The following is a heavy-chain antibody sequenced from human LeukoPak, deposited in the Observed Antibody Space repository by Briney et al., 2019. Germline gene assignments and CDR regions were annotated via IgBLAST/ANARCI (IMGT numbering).Heavy chain of an antibody. D-gene: IGHD1-26*01. J-gene: IGHJ4*02. Sequence: GGPLTLSCAASGFPFSLYYMSWVRQAPGKGLEWVSSISGSSSYMYYGDSMKGRFTISKDNAKNSLYLQINSLRAEDTAIYYCARDQSGGVGAVFDFWGQGTLVAVSS. CDR3: ARDQSGGVGAVFDF. V-gene: IGHV3-21*01. CDR1: GFPFSLYY. CDR2: ISGSSSYM.